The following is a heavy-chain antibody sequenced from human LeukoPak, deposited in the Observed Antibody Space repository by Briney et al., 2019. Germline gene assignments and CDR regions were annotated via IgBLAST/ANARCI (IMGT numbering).Heavy chain of an antibody. CDR2: ISYSGSA. CDR1: GGSLTGYY. CDR3: ARLGRIKAAAGYYDGMDV. Sequence: SETLSLTCAVDGGSLTGYYWSWIRQAPGKGLEWIGEISYSGSANYNPSLKSRVAITVDTSKHQFSLKLRSVTAADSALYYCARLGRIKAAAGYYDGMDVWGQGTTVTVS. V-gene: IGHV4-34*01. J-gene: IGHJ6*02. D-gene: IGHD6-13*01.